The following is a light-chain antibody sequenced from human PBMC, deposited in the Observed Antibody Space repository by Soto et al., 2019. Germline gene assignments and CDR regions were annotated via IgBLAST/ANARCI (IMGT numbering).Light chain of an antibody. Sequence: DIQITQSPSTLSSSLEYIFTITCRASQSIGDSLAWYQQKPGEAPKLLIYKASYLESGVPSRFSGSGSGTEFTLTISSLQPEDLATYYCQHYSAFSVTFGQGTKV. CDR1: QSIGDS. J-gene: IGKJ1*01. CDR2: KAS. V-gene: IGKV1-5*03. CDR3: QHYSAFSVT.